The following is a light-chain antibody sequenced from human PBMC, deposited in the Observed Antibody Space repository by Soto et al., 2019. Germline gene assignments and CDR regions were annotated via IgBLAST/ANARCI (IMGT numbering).Light chain of an antibody. CDR1: SSNIGSNT. Sequence: QSALTQPPSASGTPGQRVTISCSGSSSNIGSNTVNWYQQLPGSAPKLLMYSTNQRPSGVPDRFSGSKSGTSASLAISGLQSEDEADYYCAAWDVSLYLVLFGSGTNVTV. V-gene: IGLV1-44*01. CDR2: STN. CDR3: AAWDVSLYLVL. J-gene: IGLJ2*01.